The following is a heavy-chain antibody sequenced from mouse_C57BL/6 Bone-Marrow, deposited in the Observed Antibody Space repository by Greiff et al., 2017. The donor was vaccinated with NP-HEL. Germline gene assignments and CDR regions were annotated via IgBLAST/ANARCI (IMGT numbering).Heavy chain of an antibody. CDR3: AEIGGYYYGREYFDV. V-gene: IGHV5-4*03. Sequence: EVKLVESGGGLVKPGGSLKLSCAASGFTFSSYAMSWVRQTPEKRLEWVATISDGGSYTYYPDNVKGRFTISRDNAKNNLYLQMSHLKSEDTAMYYWAEIGGYYYGREYFDVWGTGTTVTVSS. J-gene: IGHJ1*03. CDR1: GFTFSSYA. D-gene: IGHD1-1*01. CDR2: ISDGGSYT.